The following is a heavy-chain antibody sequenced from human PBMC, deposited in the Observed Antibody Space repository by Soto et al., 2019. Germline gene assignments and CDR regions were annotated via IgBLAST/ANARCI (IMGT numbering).Heavy chain of an antibody. CDR1: GYTFTSYG. CDR3: ARDYYDSSGYPPDAFDI. D-gene: IGHD3-22*01. J-gene: IGHJ3*02. Sequence: ASVKVSCKASGYTFTSYGISWVRQAPGQGLERMGWISAYNGNTNYAQKLQGRVTMTTDTSTSTAYMELRSLRSDDTAVYYCARDYYDSSGYPPDAFDIWGQGTMVTVSS. CDR2: ISAYNGNT. V-gene: IGHV1-18*01.